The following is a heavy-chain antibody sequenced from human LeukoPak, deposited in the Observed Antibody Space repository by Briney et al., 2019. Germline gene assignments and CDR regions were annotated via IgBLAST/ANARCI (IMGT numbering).Heavy chain of an antibody. CDR2: LKEDGGEE. Sequence: PGGSLRLSCRASGFTFSNYWMTWVRQAPGKGLEWVANLKEDGGEENFVDSVEGRFTISRDNAKNSLYLQMNSLRVDDTAVYYCARDSRLIWFGESTPMDVWGKGTTVTVSS. D-gene: IGHD3-10*01. J-gene: IGHJ6*04. CDR1: GFTFSNYW. V-gene: IGHV3-7*01. CDR3: ARDSRLIWFGESTPMDV.